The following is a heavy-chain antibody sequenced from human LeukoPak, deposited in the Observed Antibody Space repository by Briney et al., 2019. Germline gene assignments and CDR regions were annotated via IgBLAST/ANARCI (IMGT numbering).Heavy chain of an antibody. CDR2: ISSSRSYI. CDR3: ARDRTYYYDSSGFVRDAFDI. V-gene: IGHV3-21*01. J-gene: IGHJ3*02. D-gene: IGHD3-22*01. CDR1: GFTFSSYS. Sequence: GGSLRLSCAASGFTFSSYSMNWVRQAPGKGLEWVSSISSSRSYIYYADSVKGRFTLSRDNAKNSLYLQMNSLRAEDTAVYCCARDRTYYYDSSGFVRDAFDIWGQGTMVTVSS.